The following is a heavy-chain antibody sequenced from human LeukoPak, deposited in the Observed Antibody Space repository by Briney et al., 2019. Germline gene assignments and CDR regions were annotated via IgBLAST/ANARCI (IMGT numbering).Heavy chain of an antibody. CDR3: TTDLAITMIRGVIVY. V-gene: IGHV3-15*05. Sequence: SGGSLRLSCAASGFSFTNAWMTWVRQAPGEGLEWVGRIKSKADGETTDYAAPVKGRCTMSRDDSKATLYLQMNYVNTEDTAVYYCTTDLAITMIRGVIVYWGQGTLVTVSS. J-gene: IGHJ4*02. CDR1: GFSFTNAW. CDR2: IKSKADGETT. D-gene: IGHD3-10*01.